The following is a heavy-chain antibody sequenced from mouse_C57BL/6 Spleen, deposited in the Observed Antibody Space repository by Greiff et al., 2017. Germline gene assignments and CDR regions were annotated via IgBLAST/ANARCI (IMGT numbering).Heavy chain of an antibody. CDR2: IDPSDSYT. CDR3: ARWEALGFAY. Sequence: QVQLQQPGAELVMPGASVKLSCKASGYTFTSYWMHWVKQRPGQGLEWIGEIDPSDSYTNYNQKFKGKSTLTVDKSSSTAYMQLSSLTSEDSAVYYCARWEALGFAYWGQGTLVTVSA. D-gene: IGHD4-1*01. V-gene: IGHV1-69*01. CDR1: GYTFTSYW. J-gene: IGHJ3*01.